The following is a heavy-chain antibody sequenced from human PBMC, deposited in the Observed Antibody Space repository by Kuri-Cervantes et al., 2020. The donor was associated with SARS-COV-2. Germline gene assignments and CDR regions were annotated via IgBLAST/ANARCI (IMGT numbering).Heavy chain of an antibody. CDR3: ARDYYDSSGVY. CDR1: GFSFSSYA. CDR2: INSDGSST. D-gene: IGHD3-22*01. J-gene: IGHJ4*02. V-gene: IGHV3-74*01. Sequence: GESLKISCSASGFSFSSYAMHWVRQAPGKGLVWVSRINSDGSSTSYADSVKGRFTISRDNAKNTLYLQMNSLRAEDTAVYYCARDYYDSSGVYWGQGTLVTVSS.